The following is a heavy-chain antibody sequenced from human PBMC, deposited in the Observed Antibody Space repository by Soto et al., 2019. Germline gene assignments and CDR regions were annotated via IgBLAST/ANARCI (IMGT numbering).Heavy chain of an antibody. D-gene: IGHD4-17*01. V-gene: IGHV3-74*01. CDR2: INGDGTHT. CDR3: ARDFTTAETPGDYFDY. Sequence: EVQLVESGGGLVQPGGSLRLSCAASGFTFSHYWMHWVRQVPGQGLLWVSRINGDGTHTSYADFVKGRFTISRDNAKNTLLLQMNSLSADDTAVYYCARDFTTAETPGDYFDYWGQGTLLTVSS. J-gene: IGHJ4*02. CDR1: GFTFSHYW.